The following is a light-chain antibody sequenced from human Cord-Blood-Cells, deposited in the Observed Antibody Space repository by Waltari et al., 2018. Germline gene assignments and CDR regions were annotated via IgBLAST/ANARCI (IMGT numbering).Light chain of an antibody. V-gene: IGLV2-14*01. CDR3: SSYTSSSTRV. J-gene: IGLJ1*01. CDR1: SSDVGGYNY. Sequence: QSALTQPASVPGSPGQSITISCTGTSSDVGGYNYVPWYQQHPGKAPKLMIYDVSNRPSGVSNRFSGSKSGNTASLTISGLQAEDEADYYCSSYTSSSTRVFGTGTKVTVL. CDR2: DVS.